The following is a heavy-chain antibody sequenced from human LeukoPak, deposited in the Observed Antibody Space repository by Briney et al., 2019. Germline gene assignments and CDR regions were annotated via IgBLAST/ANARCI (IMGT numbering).Heavy chain of an antibody. CDR2: ISSSSYI. D-gene: IGHD1-26*01. CDR3: ARDLYSGSYFGDFDY. CDR1: GFTFSSYS. J-gene: IGHJ4*02. V-gene: IGHV3-21*01. Sequence: PGGSLRLSCAASGFTFSSYSMNWVRQAPGKGLEWVSSISSSSYIYYADSVKGRFTISRDNAKNSLFLQMNSLRAEDTAVYYCARDLYSGSYFGDFDYWGQGTLVTVSS.